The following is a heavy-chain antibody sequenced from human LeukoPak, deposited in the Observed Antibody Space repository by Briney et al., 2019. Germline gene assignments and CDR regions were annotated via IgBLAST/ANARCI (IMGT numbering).Heavy chain of an antibody. D-gene: IGHD5-18*01. CDR3: AKDLGWIHFAY. CDR1: AFTFTSCG. CDR2: IGGRDGVTT. J-gene: IGHJ4*02. Sequence: GGSLRLSCAASAFTFTSCGLHWVRQAPGKGLEWVSGIGGRDGVTTYYTSSVKGRFTISRDNSKNTLYLQMNSLRAEDTAVYYCAKDLGWIHFAYWGQGTLVTVSS. V-gene: IGHV3-23*01.